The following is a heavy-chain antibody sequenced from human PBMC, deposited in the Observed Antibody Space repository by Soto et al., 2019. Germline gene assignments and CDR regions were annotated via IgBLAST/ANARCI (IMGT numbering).Heavy chain of an antibody. CDR1: GDSISSSNYY. Sequence: QLQLQESGPGLVKPSETLSLTCTVSGDSISSSNYYWVWIRQPPGKGLEWIGSIYYGGTTYYSPSLKGRVSVSVDTSKNEFSLKLTSVTATDTAVYFCARRELTIIPLWGQGTLVTVSS. D-gene: IGHD3-9*01. V-gene: IGHV4-39*01. J-gene: IGHJ4*02. CDR3: ARRELTIIPL. CDR2: IYYGGTT.